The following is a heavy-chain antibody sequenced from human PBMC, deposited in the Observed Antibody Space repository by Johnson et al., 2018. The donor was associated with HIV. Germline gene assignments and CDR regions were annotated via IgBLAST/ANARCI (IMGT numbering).Heavy chain of an antibody. CDR1: GFIFDDYG. CDR2: INWHGGSA. D-gene: IGHD3-22*01. V-gene: IGHV3-20*04. J-gene: IGHJ3*02. Sequence: VQLVESGGRVERPGGSLRLSCAGSGFIFDDYGMSWVRQVPGKGLAWVSGINWHGGSAGYADSVKGRFTISRDNSKNTLYLTTGSLRTEDMAVYYWARETYYDSSGLQIDTLDIWGQGTLVTVSS. CDR3: ARETYYDSSGLQIDTLDI.